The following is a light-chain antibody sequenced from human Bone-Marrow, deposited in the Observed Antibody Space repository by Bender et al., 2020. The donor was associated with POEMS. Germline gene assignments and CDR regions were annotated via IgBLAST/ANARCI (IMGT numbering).Light chain of an antibody. CDR3: CSNAASFVL. CDR2: DAI. CDR1: SSDVGGYDY. Sequence: QSVLTQPRSVSASPTHSVTISCTGSSSDVGGYDYVSWYQQRPGTAPKLIIYDAIKRPSGIPGRFSGSKSASGASLTISGLRVEDEADYYCCSNAASFVLFGGGTKLTVL. V-gene: IGLV2-11*01. J-gene: IGLJ2*01.